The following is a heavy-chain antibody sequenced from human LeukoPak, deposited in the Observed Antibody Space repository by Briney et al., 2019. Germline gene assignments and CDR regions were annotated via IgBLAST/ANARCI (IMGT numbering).Heavy chain of an antibody. CDR1: GYTFTGYY. V-gene: IGHV1-2*02. J-gene: IGHJ5*02. D-gene: IGHD3-10*01. CDR3: ARDIGITMVRGLNWFDP. Sequence: GASVKVSCKASGYTFTGYYMHWVRQAPGQGLEWMGWINPNSGGTNYAQKFQGRVTMTRDTSTSTVYMELSSLRSEDTAVYYCARDIGITMVRGLNWFDPWGQGTLVTVSS. CDR2: INPNSGGT.